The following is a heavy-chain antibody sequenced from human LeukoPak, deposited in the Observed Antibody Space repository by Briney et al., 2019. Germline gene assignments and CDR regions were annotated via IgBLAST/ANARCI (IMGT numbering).Heavy chain of an antibody. J-gene: IGHJ4*02. Sequence: PGGSLRLSCAASGFTFSSYSMNWVRQAPGKGLEWVAYISSSESHIYNADSVKGRFTISRDNAKNSLNLQMDSLRAEDTAVYYCARMAYYYDGSGYGPLDYWGQGTLVTVSS. CDR3: ARMAYYYDGSGYGPLDY. D-gene: IGHD3-22*01. V-gene: IGHV3-21*01. CDR2: ISSSESHI. CDR1: GFTFSSYS.